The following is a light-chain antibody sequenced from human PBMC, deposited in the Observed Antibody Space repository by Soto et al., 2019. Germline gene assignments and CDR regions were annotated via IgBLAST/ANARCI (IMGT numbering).Light chain of an antibody. J-gene: IGKJ1*01. CDR3: QQYGSSQWT. Sequence: EVVLTQSPVTLSLSPGERATLSCRASQSISSSYLAWYQQKPGQTPRLLIYGASSRATGIPDRFSGSGSGTDFTLTVSRLEPEDFAVYYCQQYGSSQWTFGQGTKVELK. CDR1: QSISSSY. V-gene: IGKV3-20*01. CDR2: GAS.